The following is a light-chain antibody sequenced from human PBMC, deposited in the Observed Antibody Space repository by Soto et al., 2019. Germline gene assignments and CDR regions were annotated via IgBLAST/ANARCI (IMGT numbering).Light chain of an antibody. CDR1: SSDVGDYNY. CDR3: SSYRASSTPVV. J-gene: IGLJ2*01. CDR2: DVS. V-gene: IGLV2-14*01. Sequence: QSALTQPASVSGSPGQSITISCAGTSSDVGDYNYVSWYQQHPGKAPKLMISDVSNWPSGVSSRFSGSKSGNTASLTISGLQAEDEADYYCSSYRASSTPVVFGGGTKLTVL.